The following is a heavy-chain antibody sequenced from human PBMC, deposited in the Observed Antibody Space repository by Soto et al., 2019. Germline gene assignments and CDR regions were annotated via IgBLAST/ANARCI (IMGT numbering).Heavy chain of an antibody. CDR1: GFSFSSHW. V-gene: IGHV3-7*01. D-gene: IGHD2-8*01. CDR3: ARDGRYCTWSDCRGDAFDV. J-gene: IGHJ3*01. Sequence: EVQLVESGGGLVQPGGSLRLSCAASGFSFSSHWMTWVRQTPGKGLEWVANIKEDGSQKYYVDSVKGRFTILRDNDNNSLSLQMNSLRVEDTAVYYCARDGRYCTWSDCRGDAFDVWGQGTVVTVSS. CDR2: IKEDGSQK.